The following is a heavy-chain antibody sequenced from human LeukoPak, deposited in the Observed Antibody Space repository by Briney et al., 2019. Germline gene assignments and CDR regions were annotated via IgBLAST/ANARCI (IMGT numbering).Heavy chain of an antibody. V-gene: IGHV4-59*08. D-gene: IGHD1-1*01. J-gene: IGHJ6*02. CDR1: GGSISSYY. Sequence: SETLSLTCTVSGGSISSYYWSWIRQPPGKGLEWIGYIYYSGSTNHNPSLKSRVTISVDTSKNQFSLKLSSVTAADTAVYYCARHEQGWNDKYYYGMDVWGQGTTVTVSS. CDR3: ARHEQGWNDKYYYGMDV. CDR2: IYYSGST.